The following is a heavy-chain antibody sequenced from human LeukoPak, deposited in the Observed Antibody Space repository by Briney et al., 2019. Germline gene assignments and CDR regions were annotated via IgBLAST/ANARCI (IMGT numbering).Heavy chain of an antibody. J-gene: IGHJ4*02. Sequence: GGSLKLSCAASGFTFSGSAMHWVRQASGKGLEWVGRIRSKTNSYATAYAASVKGRFTISRDDSKNTAYLQMNSLKTEDTAVYYCTSRRDGYNEFDYWGQGTLVTVSS. V-gene: IGHV3-73*01. CDR1: GFTFSGSA. CDR3: TSRRDGYNEFDY. CDR2: IRSKTNSYAT. D-gene: IGHD5-24*01.